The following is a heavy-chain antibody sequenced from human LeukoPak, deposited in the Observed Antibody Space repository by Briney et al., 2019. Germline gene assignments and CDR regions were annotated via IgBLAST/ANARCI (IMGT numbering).Heavy chain of an antibody. Sequence: ASVKVSCKASGGTFSSYAIGWVRQAPGQGLEWMGGIIPIFGTANYAQKFQGRVTITADESTSTAYMELSSLRSEDTAVYYCARGRGSGSYYMANYYYYYGMDVWGKGTTVTVSS. CDR2: IIPIFGTA. CDR1: GGTFSSYA. D-gene: IGHD3-10*01. CDR3: ARGRGSGSYYMANYYYYYGMDV. V-gene: IGHV1-69*13. J-gene: IGHJ6*04.